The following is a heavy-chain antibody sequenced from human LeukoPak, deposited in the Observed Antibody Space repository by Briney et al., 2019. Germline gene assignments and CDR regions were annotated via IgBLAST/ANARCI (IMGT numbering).Heavy chain of an antibody. D-gene: IGHD2-2*01. CDR1: GFTFSSYA. J-gene: IGHJ6*04. Sequence: GGSLRLSCAASGFTFSSYAMHWVRQAPGKGLEWVAVISYDGSNKYYADSVKGRFTISRDNSKNTLYLQMNSLRAEDTAVYYCAKDIVVVPAALNFYGMDVWGKGTTVTVSS. CDR3: AKDIVVVPAALNFYGMDV. CDR2: ISYDGSNK. V-gene: IGHV3-30*18.